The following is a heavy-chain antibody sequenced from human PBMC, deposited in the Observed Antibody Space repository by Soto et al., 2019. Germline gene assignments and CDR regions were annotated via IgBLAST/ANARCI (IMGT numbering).Heavy chain of an antibody. CDR3: ARGTSWQLPFDY. D-gene: IGHD6-13*01. CDR1: SDSISSYY. J-gene: IGHJ4*02. V-gene: IGHV4-59*01. Sequence: SETLSLTCTVSSDSISSYYWSWIRQPPGKRLEWIGYISYSGSADYNPSLKSRVTISGDTSKNQFSLKVSSVTAADTAVYYCARGTSWQLPFDYWGQGTLVTVSS. CDR2: ISYSGSA.